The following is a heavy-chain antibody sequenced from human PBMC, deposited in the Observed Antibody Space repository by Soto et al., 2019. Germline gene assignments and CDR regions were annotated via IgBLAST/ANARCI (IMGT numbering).Heavy chain of an antibody. CDR2: IYSSGSA. Sequence: SETLSLTCTVSGDSVSSGGYYWSWIRQPPGKGLEWIGYIYSSGSANYNPSLKSRVTISRGTSKNQISLKVASVTAADTAGYYCARGFSSVSMDAWGQGTTVTVSS. V-gene: IGHV4-61*08. D-gene: IGHD6-19*01. CDR3: ARGFSSVSMDA. CDR1: GDSVSSGGYY. J-gene: IGHJ6*02.